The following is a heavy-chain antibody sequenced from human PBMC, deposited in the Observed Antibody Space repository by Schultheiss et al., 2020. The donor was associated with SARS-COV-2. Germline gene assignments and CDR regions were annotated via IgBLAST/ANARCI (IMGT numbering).Heavy chain of an antibody. J-gene: IGHJ5*02. Sequence: GGSLRLSCAASGFTFSSYEMNWVRQAPGKGLEWVSYISSSGSTIYYADSVKGRFTISRDNAKNSLYLQMNSLRAEDTAVYYCARDGYGATEGWFDPWGQGTLVTVSS. D-gene: IGHD4/OR15-4a*01. CDR3: ARDGYGATEGWFDP. CDR2: ISSSGSTI. V-gene: IGHV3-48*03. CDR1: GFTFSSYE.